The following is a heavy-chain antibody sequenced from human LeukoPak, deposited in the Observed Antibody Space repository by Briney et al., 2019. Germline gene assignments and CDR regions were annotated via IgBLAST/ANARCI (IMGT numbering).Heavy chain of an antibody. CDR1: GFTFSSAW. CDR3: ANIFGGNSHRSDY. CDR2: IKTKTDGETT. J-gene: IGHJ4*02. V-gene: IGHV3-15*01. D-gene: IGHD4-23*01. Sequence: GGSLRLSCAASGFTFSSAWMSWVRQAPGQGLEWLGHIKTKTDGETTDYAATVKGRFTITRDDSKDTLYLQMNSLKSDDTAVYYCANIFGGNSHRSDYWGQGTLVTVSS.